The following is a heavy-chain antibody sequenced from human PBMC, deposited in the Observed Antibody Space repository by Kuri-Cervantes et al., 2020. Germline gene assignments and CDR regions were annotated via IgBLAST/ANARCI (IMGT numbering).Heavy chain of an antibody. CDR1: GFTFSSYG. Sequence: GESLKISCVVSGFTFSSYGMHWVRQAPGKGLEWVAVISYDGTNKYCADSVKGRFTISRDNAKNSLYLQMDSLRAEDTAVYYGLRDYGMDVWGQGTTVTVSS. CDR2: ISYDGTNK. J-gene: IGHJ6*02. D-gene: IGHD3-22*01. CDR3: LRDYGMDV. V-gene: IGHV3-30*03.